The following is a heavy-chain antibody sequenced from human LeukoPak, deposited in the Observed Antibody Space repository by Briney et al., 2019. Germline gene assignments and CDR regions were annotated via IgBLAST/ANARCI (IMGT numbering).Heavy chain of an antibody. V-gene: IGHV4-34*01. J-gene: IGHJ4*02. CDR3: ARGRARGYSYGWGPPSLYYFDY. CDR1: GGSFSGYY. D-gene: IGHD5-18*01. CDR2: INHSGST. Sequence: KPWATTSLTCAVYGGSFSGYYWSWIRQPPGKGLEWIGEINHSGSTNYNPSLKSRVTISVDTSKNQFSLKLSSVTSADTAVYSCARGRARGYSYGWGPPSLYYFDYWGQGTLVTVSS.